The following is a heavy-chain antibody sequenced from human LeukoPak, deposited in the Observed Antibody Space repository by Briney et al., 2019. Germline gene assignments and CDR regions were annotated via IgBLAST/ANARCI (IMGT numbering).Heavy chain of an antibody. Sequence: ASVKVSCTASGYTFTSYAMHWVRQAPGQRLEWMGWINAGNGNAKYSQKFQGRVTITRDTSASTAYMELSSLRSEDTAVYYCARERSYGDYAYWGQGTLVTVSS. V-gene: IGHV1-3*01. CDR2: INAGNGNA. CDR3: ARERSYGDYAY. D-gene: IGHD4-17*01. J-gene: IGHJ4*02. CDR1: GYTFTSYA.